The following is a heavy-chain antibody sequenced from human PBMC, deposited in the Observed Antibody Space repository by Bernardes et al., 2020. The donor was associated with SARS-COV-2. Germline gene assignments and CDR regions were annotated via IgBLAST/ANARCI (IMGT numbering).Heavy chain of an antibody. J-gene: IGHJ3*02. V-gene: IGHV1-18*01. Sequence: ASVKVSCKASGYTFTSYGIIWVRQAPGQGLEGMGWISVHNGNTNYAQKFQGRVTMTTDTSTSTSYMELRSLRSDDTAVYYCARPEYYDTSGYPLDIWGQGTMVTVSS. CDR2: ISVHNGNT. D-gene: IGHD3-22*01. CDR1: GYTFTSYG. CDR3: ARPEYYDTSGYPLDI.